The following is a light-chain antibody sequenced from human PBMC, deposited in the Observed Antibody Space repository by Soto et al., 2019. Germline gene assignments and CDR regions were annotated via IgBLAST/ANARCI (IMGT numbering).Light chain of an antibody. V-gene: IGKV1-5*03. CDR3: QHYNSYSEA. J-gene: IGKJ1*01. CDR2: KAS. CDR1: QTISSW. Sequence: DIQMTQSPSTLSGSVVDIVTITFLASQTISSWLAWYQQKPGKAPKLLIYKASTLKSGVPSRFSGSGSGTEFTLTISSLQPDDFATYYCQHYNSYSEACGQGTKVDIK.